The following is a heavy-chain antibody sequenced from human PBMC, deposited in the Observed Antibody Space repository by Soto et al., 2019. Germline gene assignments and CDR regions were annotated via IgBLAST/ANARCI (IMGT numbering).Heavy chain of an antibody. CDR3: ARDVDRTSHLNWFDP. V-gene: IGHV3-33*01. CDR1: GFSLSGYG. D-gene: IGHD5-12*01. J-gene: IGHJ5*02. Sequence: GSLRLSCEVSGFSLSGYGMHWVRQAPGKGLEWVAVIWYHGTTKNYADSVKGRFTISRDISKNTVYLQMDSLKVEDTAVYYCARDVDRTSHLNWFDPWGQGVMVTVS. CDR2: IWYHGTTK.